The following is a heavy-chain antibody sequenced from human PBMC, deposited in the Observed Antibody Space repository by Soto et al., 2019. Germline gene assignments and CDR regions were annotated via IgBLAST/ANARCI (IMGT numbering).Heavy chain of an antibody. V-gene: IGHV1-3*01. J-gene: IGHJ4*02. D-gene: IGHD3-3*01. CDR1: GYTFTSYA. Sequence: ASVKVSCKASGYTFTSYAMHWVRQAPGQRLEWMGWINAGNGNTKYSQKFQGRVTMTRDTSTSTVYMELSSLRSDDTAVYYCARVGVVTLDYWGQGTLVTVSS. CDR2: INAGNGNT. CDR3: ARVGVVTLDY.